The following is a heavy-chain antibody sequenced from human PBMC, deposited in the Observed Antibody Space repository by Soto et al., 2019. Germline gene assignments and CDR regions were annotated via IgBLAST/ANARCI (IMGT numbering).Heavy chain of an antibody. J-gene: IGHJ4*02. D-gene: IGHD6-6*01. CDR3: ARDRSNSPDYFDY. V-gene: IGHV4-30-4*01. CDR1: GGSISSDEYY. CDR2: IYYSGST. Sequence: QVQLQESGPGLVKPSQTLSLTCTVSGGSISSDEYYWSWIRQPPGKGLEWIGYIYYSGSTYSTPSLKSRVTLSIDTSNNQFSLKLSSVSAADTAVYYCARDRSNSPDYFDYWGRGTLVTVSS.